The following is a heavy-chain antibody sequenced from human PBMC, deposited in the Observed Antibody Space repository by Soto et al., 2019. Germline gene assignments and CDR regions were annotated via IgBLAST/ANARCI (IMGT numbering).Heavy chain of an antibody. CDR1: GYSISSGYY. J-gene: IGHJ5*02. CDR2: IYHSGST. V-gene: IGHV4-38-2*02. CDR3: ARVLIFYYDSSGYGWFDP. D-gene: IGHD3-22*01. Sequence: SETLSLTCTVSGYSISSGYYWGWIRQPPGKGLEWIGSIYHSGSTYYNPSLKSRVTISVDTSKNQFSLKLSSVTAADTAVYYCARVLIFYYDSSGYGWFDPWGQGTLVTVSS.